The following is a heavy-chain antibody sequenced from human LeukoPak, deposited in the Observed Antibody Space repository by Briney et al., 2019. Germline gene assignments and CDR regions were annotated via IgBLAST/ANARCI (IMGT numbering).Heavy chain of an antibody. J-gene: IGHJ6*02. Sequence: PGGSLRLSCAASGFTFSSYGMHWVRQAPGKGLEWVAVIWYDGSNKYYADSVKGRLTISRDNSKNTLYLQMNSLRAEDTAVYYCARDGIAARFYYYYYGMDVWGQGTTVTVSS. V-gene: IGHV3-33*01. CDR1: GFTFSSYG. CDR2: IWYDGSNK. CDR3: ARDGIAARFYYYYYGMDV. D-gene: IGHD6-6*01.